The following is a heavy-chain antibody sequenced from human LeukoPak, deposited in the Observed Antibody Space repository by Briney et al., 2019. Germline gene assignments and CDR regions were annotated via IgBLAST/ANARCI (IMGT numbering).Heavy chain of an antibody. Sequence: SETLSLTCTVSGGSISSSSYYWGWIRQPPGKGLEWIGSIYYSGSTYYNPSLKSRVTISVDTSKNQFSLKLSSVTAADTAVYYCARFRKGGRVSKNYYYYMDVWGKGTTVTVSS. CDR3: ARFRKGGRVSKNYYYYMDV. CDR2: IYYSGST. J-gene: IGHJ6*03. CDR1: GGSISSSSYY. D-gene: IGHD2-15*01. V-gene: IGHV4-39*01.